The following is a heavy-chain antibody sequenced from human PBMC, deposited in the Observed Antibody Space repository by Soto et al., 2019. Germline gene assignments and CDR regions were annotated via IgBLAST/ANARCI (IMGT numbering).Heavy chain of an antibody. J-gene: IGHJ6*02. CDR2: ISAYNGNT. CDR3: ARGGAGSWYDYYEYYGMDV. V-gene: IGHV1-18*01. D-gene: IGHD3-10*01. CDR1: GYTFTSYG. Sequence: QVQLVQSGAEVKKPGASVKVSCKASGYTFTSYGISWVRQAPGQGLEWMGWISAYNGNTNYAQRLQGRVTMTRDTXXNXAXXELRSLRSDDAAVYYCARGGAGSWYDYYEYYGMDVWGQGTAVTVSS.